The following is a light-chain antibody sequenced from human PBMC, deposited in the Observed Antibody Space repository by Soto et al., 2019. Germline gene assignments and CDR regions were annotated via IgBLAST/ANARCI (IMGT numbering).Light chain of an antibody. Sequence: ALTQPPSVSGSPGQSVTISCTGTSADVGIYNRVAWYQQPPGTSPKLVICDVSNRPSGVPDRFSGSKSGSTASLTISGLQAEDEADYYCSSYTTSNTYVFGTGTKVTVL. CDR2: DVS. J-gene: IGLJ1*01. V-gene: IGLV2-18*02. CDR1: SADVGIYNR. CDR3: SSYTTSNTYV.